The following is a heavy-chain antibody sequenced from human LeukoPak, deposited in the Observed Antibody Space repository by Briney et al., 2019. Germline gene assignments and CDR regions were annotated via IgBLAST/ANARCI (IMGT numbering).Heavy chain of an antibody. D-gene: IGHD3-16*01. CDR3: ARGGGLDV. Sequence: GGSLRLSCAASGFTFSSYWMNWARQAPGKGLEWVASINHNGNVNYYVDSVKGRFTISRDNAKNSLYLQMSNLRAGDAAVYFCARGGGLDVWGQGATVTVSS. CDR2: INHNGNVN. J-gene: IGHJ6*02. V-gene: IGHV3-7*03. CDR1: GFTFSSYW.